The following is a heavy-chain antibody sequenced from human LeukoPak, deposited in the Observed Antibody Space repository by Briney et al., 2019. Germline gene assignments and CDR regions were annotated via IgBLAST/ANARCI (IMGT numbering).Heavy chain of an antibody. D-gene: IGHD1-14*01. CDR3: ARRTSYYYYYMDG. J-gene: IGHJ6*03. CDR2: IYYSGST. Sequence: PSETLSLTCTVSGGSISSSSYYWGWIRQPPGKGLEWIGSIYYSGSTYYNPSLKSRVTISVDTSKNQFSLKMSSVAAADTAGYYCARRTSYYYYYMDGWGKGATVTVSS. CDR1: GGSISSSSYY. V-gene: IGHV4-39*07.